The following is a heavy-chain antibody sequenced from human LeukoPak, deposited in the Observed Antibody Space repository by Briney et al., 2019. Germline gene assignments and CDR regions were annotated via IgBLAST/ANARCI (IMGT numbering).Heavy chain of an antibody. CDR2: IWYDGSNK. Sequence: PGGSLRLSCAASGFTFSSYGMHWVRQAPGKGLEWVAVIWYDGSNKYYADSVKGRFTISRDNSKNTLYLQMNSLRAEDTAVYYCARDAGRSGYREYFQHWGQGTLVTVSS. CDR3: ARDAGRSGYREYFQH. J-gene: IGHJ1*01. CDR1: GFTFSSYG. D-gene: IGHD3-22*01. V-gene: IGHV3-33*01.